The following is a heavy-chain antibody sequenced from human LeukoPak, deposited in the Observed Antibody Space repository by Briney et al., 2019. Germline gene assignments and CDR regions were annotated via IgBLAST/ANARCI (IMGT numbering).Heavy chain of an antibody. D-gene: IGHD3-10*01. CDR1: GGTFSSYA. CDR2: IIPIFGTA. J-gene: IGHJ2*01. Sequence: ASVKVSCKASGGTFSSYAISWVRQAPGQGLEWMGGIIPIFGTANYAQKLQGRVTITTDESTSTAYMELSSLRSEDTAVYYCARSVVTSPRTYGSGSRYWYFDLWGRGTLVTVSS. V-gene: IGHV1-69*05. CDR3: ARSVVTSPRTYGSGSRYWYFDL.